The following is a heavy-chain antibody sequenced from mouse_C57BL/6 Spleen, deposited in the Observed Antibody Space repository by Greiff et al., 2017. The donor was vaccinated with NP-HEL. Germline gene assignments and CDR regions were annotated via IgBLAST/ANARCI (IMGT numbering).Heavy chain of an antibody. Sequence: QVQLKESGAELVKPGASVKISCKASGYAFSSYWMNWVKQRPGKGLEWIGQIYPGDGDTNYNGKFKGKATLTADKSSSTAYMQLSSLTSEDSAVYFCAVITTVVAKDDYWGQGTTLTVSS. CDR1: GYAFSSYW. CDR2: IYPGDGDT. D-gene: IGHD1-1*01. CDR3: AVITTVVAKDDY. V-gene: IGHV1-80*01. J-gene: IGHJ2*01.